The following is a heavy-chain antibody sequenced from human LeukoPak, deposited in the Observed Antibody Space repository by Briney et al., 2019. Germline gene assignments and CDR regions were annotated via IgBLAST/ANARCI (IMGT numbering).Heavy chain of an antibody. V-gene: IGHV3-23*01. J-gene: IGHJ4*02. CDR1: GFTLSTNT. CDR3: AKDVGKWESLHFFDY. Sequence: GGSLRLSCLTSGFTLSTNTMSWVRQAPGKGLEWISGISGSGASTYYADSVKGRFTISRDDSRNTLYLQMNSLRGDDTAVYYCAKDVGKWESLHFFDYWGQGTLVTVSS. D-gene: IGHD1-26*01. CDR2: ISGSGAST.